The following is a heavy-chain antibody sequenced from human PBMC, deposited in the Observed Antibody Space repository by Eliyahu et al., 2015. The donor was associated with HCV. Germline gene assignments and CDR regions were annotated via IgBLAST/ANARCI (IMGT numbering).Heavy chain of an antibody. J-gene: IGHJ4*02. D-gene: IGHD5-18*01. CDR2: IDSSGTHT. Sequence: LEWVSSIDSSGTHTFYADSVKGRFTISRDNARNTLYLQMNSLRAEDTAVYYCARDQSTTATPGTRSDSWGQGTLVTVSS. CDR3: ARDQSTTATPGTRSDS. V-gene: IGHV3-21*01.